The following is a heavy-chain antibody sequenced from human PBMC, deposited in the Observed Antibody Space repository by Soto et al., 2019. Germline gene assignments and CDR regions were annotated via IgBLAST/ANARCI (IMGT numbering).Heavy chain of an antibody. Sequence: SETLSLTCTVSGGSIANNNYFWGWVRQPPGKGLEWTGSAAYSGGTYKNPSLKSRVTVSVDTSKNQFSLKLTSVTAADTAVYYCAKVVVGATSHSDFDSWGQGTLVTVSS. CDR2: AAYSGGT. V-gene: IGHV4-39*01. J-gene: IGHJ4*02. D-gene: IGHD2-15*01. CDR3: AKVVVGATSHSDFDS. CDR1: GGSIANNNYF.